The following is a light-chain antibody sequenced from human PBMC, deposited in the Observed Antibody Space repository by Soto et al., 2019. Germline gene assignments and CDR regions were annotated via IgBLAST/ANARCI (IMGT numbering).Light chain of an antibody. J-gene: IGKJ1*01. CDR3: QQSYSTPWT. V-gene: IGKV1-39*01. Sequence: DMQMTQSPSSLSASVGDSVTITCRASQSISSYLNWYQQKPGKAPKLLIYAASSLQSGVPSRFSGSGSGTDFTLTISSLQPEDFATYYCQQSYSTPWTFGQGTKVDIK. CDR2: AAS. CDR1: QSISSY.